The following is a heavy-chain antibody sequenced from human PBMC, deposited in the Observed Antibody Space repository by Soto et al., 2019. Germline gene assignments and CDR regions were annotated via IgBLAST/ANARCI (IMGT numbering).Heavy chain of an antibody. V-gene: IGHV1-46*01. Sequence: QVQLMQSGAEVKKPGASVKVSCKASGDTFTDYYIHWVRQAPGQGLEWMGTVNPSGGHTTYAQHFLGRVTMTRDTSTSPLYMELTSLQSDDTAIYYCARGGHVVVVTAALDYWGQGTLVTVSS. D-gene: IGHD2-21*02. CDR3: ARGGHVVVVTAALDY. J-gene: IGHJ4*02. CDR2: VNPSGGHT. CDR1: GDTFTDYY.